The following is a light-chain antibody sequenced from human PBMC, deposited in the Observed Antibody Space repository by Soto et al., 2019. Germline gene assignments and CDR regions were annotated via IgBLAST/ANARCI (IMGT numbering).Light chain of an antibody. V-gene: IGKV4-1*01. CDR3: QQYYSTPIT. Sequence: DNVMTEAPDCLAVSLGERATLYCKSSQGVLYSSNNKNYLAWYQQKPGQPPKLLIYWASTRESGVPDRFSGSGSGTDFTLTISSLQAEDVAVYYCQQYYSTPITFGQEARLAI. CDR1: QGVLYSSNNKNY. CDR2: WAS. J-gene: IGKJ5*01.